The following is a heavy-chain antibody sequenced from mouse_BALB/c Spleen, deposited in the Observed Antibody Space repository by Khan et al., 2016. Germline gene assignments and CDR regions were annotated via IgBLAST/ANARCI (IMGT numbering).Heavy chain of an antibody. CDR1: GYTFTSYW. J-gene: IGHJ2*01. D-gene: IGHD1-1*01. CDR2: TNPTNGRT. Sequence: QVQLQQPGAELVKAGASVKMSCKASGYTFTSYWMHWVKQRLGQGLEWFAETNPTNGRTYYTEKFKSKATLTVDKSSSTAYMLLSGPTFEDSAVYYCARISKIGATYFDYWSQGTTLTFSS. CDR3: ARISKIGATYFDY. V-gene: IGHV1S81*02.